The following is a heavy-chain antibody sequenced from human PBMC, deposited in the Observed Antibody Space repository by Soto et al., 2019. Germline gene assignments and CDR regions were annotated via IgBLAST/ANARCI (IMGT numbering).Heavy chain of an antibody. D-gene: IGHD2-15*01. CDR2: IYPGDSDT. CDR1: GYSFTSYW. V-gene: IGHV5-51*01. Sequence: GESLKISCKGSGYSFTSYWIGWVRQMPGKGLEWMGIIYPGDSDTRYSPSFQGQVTISADKSISTAYLQWSSLKASDTAMYYCARRYCSGGSCYENYFDYWGQGTLVTVSS. CDR3: ARRYCSGGSCYENYFDY. J-gene: IGHJ4*02.